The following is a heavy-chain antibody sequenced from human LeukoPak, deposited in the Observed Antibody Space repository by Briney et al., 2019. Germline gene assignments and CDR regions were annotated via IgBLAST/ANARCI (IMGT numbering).Heavy chain of an antibody. J-gene: IGHJ3*02. CDR3: ARHVPTYYYDSSGYGAFDI. CDR1: GGSISSYY. CDR2: IYYSGST. D-gene: IGHD3-22*01. V-gene: IGHV4-59*08. Sequence: SETLSLTCTVSGGSISSYYWSWIRQPPGKGPEWIGYIYYSGSTNYNPSLKSRVTISVDTSKNQFSLKLSSVTAADTAVYYCARHVPTYYYDSSGYGAFDIWGQGTMVTVSS.